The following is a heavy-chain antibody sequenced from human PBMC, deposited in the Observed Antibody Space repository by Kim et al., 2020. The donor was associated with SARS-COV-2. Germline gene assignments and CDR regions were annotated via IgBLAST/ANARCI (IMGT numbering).Heavy chain of an antibody. CDR3: ARVAGATSWETSYYFDY. CDR2: INPNSGGT. J-gene: IGHJ4*02. D-gene: IGHD1-26*01. CDR1: GYTFTGYY. V-gene: IGHV1-2*04. Sequence: ASVKVSCKASGYTFTGYYMHWVRHAPGQGLEWMGWINPNSGGTNYAQKFQGWVTMTRDTSISTAYMELSRLRSDDTAVYYCARVAGATSWETSYYFDYWGQGTLVTVSS.